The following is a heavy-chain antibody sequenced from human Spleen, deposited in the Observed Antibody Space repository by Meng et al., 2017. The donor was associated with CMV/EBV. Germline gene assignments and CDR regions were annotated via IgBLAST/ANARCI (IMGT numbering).Heavy chain of an antibody. CDR2: IKSKTDGATT. CDR1: GFTFTNAW. CDR3: ARDYFLDY. J-gene: IGHJ4*01. Sequence: GGSLRLSCADSGFTFTNAWMSWVRQAPGEGLEWVARIKSKTDGATTDYAAPVKGRFTISRDDSKSTVYLQMNSLKTEDTALYYCARDYFLDYWGHGTLVTVSS. D-gene: IGHD3-10*01. V-gene: IGHV3-15*01.